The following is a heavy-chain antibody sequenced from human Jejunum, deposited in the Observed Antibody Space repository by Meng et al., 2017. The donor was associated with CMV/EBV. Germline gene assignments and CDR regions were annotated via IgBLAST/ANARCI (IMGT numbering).Heavy chain of an antibody. CDR1: SYG. V-gene: IGHV3-21*06. J-gene: IGHJ3*01. Sequence: SYGMTWVRQAPGKGLEWVSSISPTSAYIYYAESLQGRFTISRDNANNSVYLQLNSLRAEDTAVYYCARRSCTTMFCESRDAFDVWGQGTMVTVSS. CDR2: ISPTSAYI. CDR3: ARRSCTTMFCESRDAFDV. D-gene: IGHD3-9*01.